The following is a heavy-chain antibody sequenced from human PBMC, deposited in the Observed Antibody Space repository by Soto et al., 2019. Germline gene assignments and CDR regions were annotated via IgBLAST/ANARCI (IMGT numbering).Heavy chain of an antibody. Sequence: GESLKISCKGSGYIFTSYWIGWVLEVPGKGLEWMGTIYPGDSETTYSPSFQGQVTISADKSIRTAHLQWTSLKASDTAMYYCARLDSSGYHLVDYWGQGTLVTVSS. D-gene: IGHD3-22*01. CDR3: ARLDSSGYHLVDY. J-gene: IGHJ4*02. CDR2: IYPGDSET. CDR1: GYIFTSYW. V-gene: IGHV5-51*01.